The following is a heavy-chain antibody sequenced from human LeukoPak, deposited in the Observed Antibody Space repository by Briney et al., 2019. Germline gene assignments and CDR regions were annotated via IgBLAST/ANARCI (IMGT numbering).Heavy chain of an antibody. CDR1: GFTFSSYA. Sequence: GGSLRLSCAASGFTFSSYAMHWVRQAPGKGLEWVAVMSYDGSNKYYADSVKGRFTISRDNSKNTLYLQMNSLRAEDTAVYYCARTTVTTLEAFDYWGQGTLVTVSS. V-gene: IGHV3-30*04. CDR3: ARTTVTTLEAFDY. J-gene: IGHJ4*02. CDR2: MSYDGSNK. D-gene: IGHD4-17*01.